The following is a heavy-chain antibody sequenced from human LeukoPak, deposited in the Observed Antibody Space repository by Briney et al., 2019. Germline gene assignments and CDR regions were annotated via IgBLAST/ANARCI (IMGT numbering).Heavy chain of an antibody. CDR3: ARAAERMVRGVIIDY. CDR2: IIPIFGTA. J-gene: IGHJ4*02. Sequence: SVKVSCKASGGSLNSYAISWVRQAPGQGLEWMGGIIPIFGTANYAQKFQGRVTITADESTSTAYMELSSLRSEDTAVYYCARAAERMVRGVIIDYWGQGTLVTVSS. CDR1: GGSLNSYA. D-gene: IGHD3-10*01. V-gene: IGHV1-69*13.